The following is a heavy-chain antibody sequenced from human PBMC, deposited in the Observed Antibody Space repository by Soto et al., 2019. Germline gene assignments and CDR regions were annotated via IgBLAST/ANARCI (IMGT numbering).Heavy chain of an antibody. D-gene: IGHD4-4*01. V-gene: IGHV4-59*01. Sequence: SETLSLTCTVSGGSISSYYWSWIRQPPGKGLEWIGYIYYSGSTNYNPSLKSRVTISVDTSKNQFSLKLSSVTAADTAVYYCARDDYSNFGGYYYDLDVWGQGTTVTVSS. CDR3: ARDDYSNFGGYYYDLDV. CDR1: GGSISSYY. J-gene: IGHJ6*02. CDR2: IYYSGST.